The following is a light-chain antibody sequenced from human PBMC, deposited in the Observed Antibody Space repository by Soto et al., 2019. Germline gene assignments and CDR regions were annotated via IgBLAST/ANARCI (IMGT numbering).Light chain of an antibody. CDR2: EVS. V-gene: IGLV2-8*01. J-gene: IGLJ1*01. Sequence: QSVLTQPPSASGSPGQSVTISCTGTSSDVGAHNFVSWHQQHPGKAPQLMVYEVSKRPSGVPDRFSGSKSGNTASLTVSGLQAEDEADYYCSSYAGSNNYVFGTGTQLTVL. CDR3: SSYAGSNNYV. CDR1: SSDVGAHNF.